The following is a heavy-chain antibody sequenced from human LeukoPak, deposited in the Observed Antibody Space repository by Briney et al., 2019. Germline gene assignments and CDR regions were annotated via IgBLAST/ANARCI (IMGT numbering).Heavy chain of an antibody. CDR3: ASRYYYDSSGYHPAGAFDI. CDR2: INHSGST. CDR1: GGSFSGYY. V-gene: IGHV4-34*01. D-gene: IGHD3-22*01. Sequence: SETLSLTCAVYGGSFSGYYWSWIRQPPGKGLEWIGEINHSGSTNYNPSLKSRVTISVDTSKNQFSLKLSSVTAADTAVYYCASRYYYDSSGYHPAGAFDIWGQGAMVTVSS. J-gene: IGHJ3*02.